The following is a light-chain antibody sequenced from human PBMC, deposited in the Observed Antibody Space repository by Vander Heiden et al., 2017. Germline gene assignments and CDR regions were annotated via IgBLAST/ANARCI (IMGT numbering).Light chain of an antibody. Sequence: QKPGQAPRLLIYGASRRATGIPGRFSGSGSGADFTLTISRLEPEDFAVYYCQQYGSLYTFGQGTKLEIK. CDR2: GAS. V-gene: IGKV3-20*01. CDR3: QQYGSLYT. J-gene: IGKJ2*01.